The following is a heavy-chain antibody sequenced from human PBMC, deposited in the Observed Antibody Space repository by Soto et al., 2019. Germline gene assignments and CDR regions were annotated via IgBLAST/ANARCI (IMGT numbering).Heavy chain of an antibody. CDR1: GDTVSSNSAA. V-gene: IGHV6-1*01. D-gene: IGHD6-13*01. J-gene: IGHJ4*02. Sequence: PSQTLSLTCAISGDTVSSNSAAWNLIRQSPSRGLEWLGRTYYRSKWYNDYAVSVKGRITINPDTSKNQFSLQLNSVTPEDTAVYYCARIVGSTEHVYWGQGTLVTVSS. CDR3: ARIVGSTEHVY. CDR2: TYYRSKWYN.